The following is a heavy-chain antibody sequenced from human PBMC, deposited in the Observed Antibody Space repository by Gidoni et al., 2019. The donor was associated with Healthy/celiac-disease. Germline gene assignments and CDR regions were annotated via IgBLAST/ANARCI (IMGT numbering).Heavy chain of an antibody. CDR3: ARDIALRGYSYGNYYYGMDV. D-gene: IGHD5-18*01. CDR1: GYTFTGYS. CDR2: INPNSGGT. Sequence: QVQLVQSRAEVKKPGASVKVSCKASGYTFTGYSMHWVRQAPGQGLEWMGWINPNSGGTNYAQKFQGRVTMTRDTSISTAYMELSRLRSDDTAVYYWARDIALRGYSYGNYYYGMDVWGQGTTVTVSS. J-gene: IGHJ6*02. V-gene: IGHV1-2*02.